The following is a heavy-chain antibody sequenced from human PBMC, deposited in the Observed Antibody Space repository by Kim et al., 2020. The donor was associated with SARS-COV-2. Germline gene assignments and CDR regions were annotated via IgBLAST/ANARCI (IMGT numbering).Heavy chain of an antibody. J-gene: IGHJ4*02. V-gene: IGHV4-4*09. Sequence: YSDGRTNSNPSLTRRVTISVATSKNQFSLKLSSVTAADTAVYYCASGFDSWGQGTLVTVSS. CDR3: ASGFDS. CDR2: YSDGRT.